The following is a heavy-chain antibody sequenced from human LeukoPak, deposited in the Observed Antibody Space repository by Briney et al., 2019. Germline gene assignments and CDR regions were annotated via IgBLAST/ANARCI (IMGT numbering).Heavy chain of an antibody. V-gene: IGHV4-34*01. D-gene: IGHD3-22*01. CDR1: GFTFSSYG. CDR2: INHSGST. CDR3: ARADSSGYYRRPNWFDP. J-gene: IGHJ5*02. Sequence: GSLRLSCAASGFTFSSYGMSWIRQPPGKGLEWIGEINHSGSTNYNPSLKSRVTISVDTSKNQFSLKLSSVTAADTAVYYCARADSSGYYRRPNWFDPWGQGTLVTVSS.